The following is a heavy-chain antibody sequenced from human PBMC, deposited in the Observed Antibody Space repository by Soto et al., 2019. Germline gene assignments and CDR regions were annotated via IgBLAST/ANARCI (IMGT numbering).Heavy chain of an antibody. Sequence: ETLSLTCAVYGGSFSGYYWTWIRQPPGTGLKWIGEINHSGSTNYNPSLKSRVTISVDTSKNQFSLKLTSVTAADTAMYYCARNGDCTRPGCIVGWFDPWGPGTLVTVSS. CDR2: INHSGST. J-gene: IGHJ5*02. V-gene: IGHV4-34*01. CDR3: ARNGDCTRPGCIVGWFDP. CDR1: GGSFSGYY. D-gene: IGHD2-8*01.